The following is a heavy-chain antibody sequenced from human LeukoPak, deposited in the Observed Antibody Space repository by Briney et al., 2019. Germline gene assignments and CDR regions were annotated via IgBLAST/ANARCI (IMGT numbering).Heavy chain of an antibody. CDR3: ARADTIAGALEF. CDR1: GGFISSYY. J-gene: IGHJ4*02. CDR2: IHYSGST. Sequence: SETLSLTCSVSGGFISSYYWNWIRQAPGKGLEWIGCIHYSGSTNHNPSLKSQVTISVDTSKNHFSLMLGSVTAADTAIYFCARADTIAGALEFWGQGTLVTVSS. D-gene: IGHD3-9*01. V-gene: IGHV4-59*01.